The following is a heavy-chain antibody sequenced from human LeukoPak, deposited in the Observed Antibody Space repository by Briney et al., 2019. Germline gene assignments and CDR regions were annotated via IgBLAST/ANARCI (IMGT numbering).Heavy chain of an antibody. CDR3: ARSTPYDYSSGAYWYFDL. J-gene: IGHJ2*01. CDR1: GGSISSGGYY. Sequence: SQTLSLTCTVSGGSISSGGYYWAWLRQHPGKGLEWIGYIYRSGSTYYNPSLKSRLTISLDTSKNQFSLNLSSVTAADTALYFCARSTPYDYSSGAYWYFDLWGRGTLVTVSS. V-gene: IGHV4-31*03. D-gene: IGHD3-10*01. CDR2: IYRSGST.